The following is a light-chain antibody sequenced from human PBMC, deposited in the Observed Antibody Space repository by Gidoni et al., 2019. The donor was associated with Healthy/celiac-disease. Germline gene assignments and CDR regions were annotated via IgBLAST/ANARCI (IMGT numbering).Light chain of an antibody. CDR2: DAS. V-gene: IGKV3-11*01. CDR3: QQRSNWPLLT. J-gene: IGKJ4*01. Sequence: EIVFTQSPATLSLSPGERATLSCRASQSVSSYLAWYQQKPGQAPRLLIYDASNRATGIPARFSGSGSGTDFTLTISSLEPEDCAVYYCQQRSNWPLLTFGGGTKVEIK. CDR1: QSVSSY.